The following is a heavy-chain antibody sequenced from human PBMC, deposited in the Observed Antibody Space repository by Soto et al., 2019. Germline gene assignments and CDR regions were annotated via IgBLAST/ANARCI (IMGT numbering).Heavy chain of an antibody. V-gene: IGHV3-73*01. CDR1: GFTFSGSA. J-gene: IGHJ3*02. CDR3: TRYCSGGSCNSDAFDI. CDR2: IRTKANNYAT. D-gene: IGHD2-15*01. Sequence: EVQLVESGGGLVQPGGSLKLSCAASGFTFSGSAMHWVRQASGKGLEWVGRIRTKANNYATVYAASVKGRFTISRDDSKNTAYLQRNSLKTEDTVVYYCTRYCSGGSCNSDAFDIWGQGTMVTVSS.